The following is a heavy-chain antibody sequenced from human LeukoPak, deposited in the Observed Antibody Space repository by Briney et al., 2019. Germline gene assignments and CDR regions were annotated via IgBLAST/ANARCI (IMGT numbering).Heavy chain of an antibody. J-gene: IGHJ6*03. V-gene: IGHV1-69*05. Sequence: PGRSLRLSCAASGFTFSSYAISWVRQAPGQGLEWMGGIIPIFGTANYAQKFQGRVTITTDESTSTAYMELSSLRSEDTAVYYCARDRGYSYGSRYYYYYYMDVWGKGTTVTVSS. CDR2: IIPIFGTA. CDR3: ARDRGYSYGSRYYYYYYMDV. CDR1: GFTFSSYA. D-gene: IGHD5-18*01.